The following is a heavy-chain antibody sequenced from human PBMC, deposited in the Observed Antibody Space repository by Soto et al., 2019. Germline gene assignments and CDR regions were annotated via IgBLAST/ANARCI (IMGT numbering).Heavy chain of an antibody. CDR1: GYTFTSYD. J-gene: IGHJ4*02. CDR2: MNPNSGNT. D-gene: IGHD3-3*01. V-gene: IGHV1-8*01. CDR3: ARSYYDFWSGYYTETYYFDY. Sequence: QVQLVQSGAEVKKPGASVKVSCKASGYTFTSYDINWVRQATGQGLEWMGWMNPNSGNTGYAQKFQGRVTMTRNTSISTAYMALSSLRSEDTAVYYCARSYYDFWSGYYTETYYFDYWGKGTLVTVSS.